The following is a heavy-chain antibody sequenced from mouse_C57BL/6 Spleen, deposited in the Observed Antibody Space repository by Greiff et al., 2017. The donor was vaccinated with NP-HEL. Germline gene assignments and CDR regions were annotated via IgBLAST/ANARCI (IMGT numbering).Heavy chain of an antibody. CDR2: IYPGDGDT. CDR3: ATTVVAPAEYFDV. D-gene: IGHD1-1*01. Sequence: VQLQQSGPELVKPGASVKISCKASGYAFSSSWMNWVKQRPGKGLEWIGRIYPGDGDTNYNGKFKGKATLTADKSSSTAYMQLSSLTSEDSAVYFCATTVVAPAEYFDVWGTGTTVTVSS. V-gene: IGHV1-82*01. J-gene: IGHJ1*03. CDR1: GYAFSSSW.